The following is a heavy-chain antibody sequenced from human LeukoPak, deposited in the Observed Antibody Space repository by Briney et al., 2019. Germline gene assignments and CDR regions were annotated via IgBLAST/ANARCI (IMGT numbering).Heavy chain of an antibody. Sequence: SETLSLTCTVSGGSISTYYWSWIRQPPGKGLEWIGYIYYSGSTNYNPSLKSRVTISVGTSKNQFSLKLSSVTAADTAVYYCARRYCSSISCLIDYWGQGTLVTVSS. CDR1: GGSISTYY. J-gene: IGHJ4*02. CDR3: ARRYCSSISCLIDY. CDR2: IYYSGST. V-gene: IGHV4-59*08. D-gene: IGHD2-2*01.